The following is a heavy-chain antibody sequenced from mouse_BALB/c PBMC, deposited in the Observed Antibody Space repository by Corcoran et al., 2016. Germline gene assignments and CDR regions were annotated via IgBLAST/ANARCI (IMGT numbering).Heavy chain of an antibody. CDR2: INTYTGEP. J-gene: IGHJ4*01. CDR1: GYTFTKYG. V-gene: IGHV9-3-1*01. Sequence: QIQLVQSGPELKKPGETVKISCKASGYTFTKYGRNWVKQAPGKGLKWLGWINTYTGEPTYADDFKGRFAFSMVTSASTAYLQINDLKNEDTATYFCAREPRAMDYWGQGTSVTVSS. CDR3: AREPRAMDY.